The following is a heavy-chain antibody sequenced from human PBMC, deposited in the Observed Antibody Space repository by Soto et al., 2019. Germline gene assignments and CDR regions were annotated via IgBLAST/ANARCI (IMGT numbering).Heavy chain of an antibody. CDR2: INPNSGGT. D-gene: IGHD2-2*01. CDR3: ARGSDGYCSSTSCYWFDY. Sequence: GASVKASCKASGYTFTGYYMHWVRQAPGQGLEWMGWINPNSGGTNYAQKFQGWVTMTRDTSISTAYMELSRLRSDDTAVYYCARGSDGYCSSTSCYWFDYWGQGTLVTVSS. V-gene: IGHV1-2*04. J-gene: IGHJ4*02. CDR1: GYTFTGYY.